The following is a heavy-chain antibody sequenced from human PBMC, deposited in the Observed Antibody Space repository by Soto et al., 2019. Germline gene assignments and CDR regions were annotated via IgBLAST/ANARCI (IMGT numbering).Heavy chain of an antibody. CDR3: AKGKENVVPGTRTFDY. V-gene: IGHV3-23*01. CDR1: GFTFSNYA. CDR2: ISPDGKTT. J-gene: IGHJ4*02. D-gene: IGHD2-2*01. Sequence: PGGSLRLSCAASGFTFSNYALSWVRQAPGKGLDWVSIISPDGKTTHYAGSVKGRFTISRDNSKNTLYLQMNSMRAEDTATYYFAKGKENVVPGTRTFDYWGQGTLVTVSS.